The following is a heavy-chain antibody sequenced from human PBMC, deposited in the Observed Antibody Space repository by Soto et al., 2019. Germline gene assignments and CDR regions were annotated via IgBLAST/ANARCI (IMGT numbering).Heavy chain of an antibody. CDR2: IRSKANSYAT. CDR3: TSRRAGWLPFDY. V-gene: IGHV3-73*01. CDR1: GFTFSGSA. D-gene: IGHD6-19*01. J-gene: IGHJ4*02. Sequence: GGSLRLSCAASGFTFSGSAMHWVRQASGKGLEWVGRIRSKANSYATAYAASVKGRFTISRDDSKNTAYLQMNSLKTEDTAVYYCTSRRAGWLPFDYWGQGTLVTVSS.